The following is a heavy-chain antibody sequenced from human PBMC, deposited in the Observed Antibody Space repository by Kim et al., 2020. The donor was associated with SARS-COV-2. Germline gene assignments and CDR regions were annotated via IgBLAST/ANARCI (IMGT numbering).Heavy chain of an antibody. CDR1: GFTFSSYA. J-gene: IGHJ6*03. D-gene: IGHD3-3*01. CDR3: AKSYDFWSGKVPYYYYYMDV. CDR2: ISGSGGST. Sequence: GGSLRLSCAASGFTFSSYAMSWVRQAPGKGLEWVSAISGSGGSTYYADSVKGRFTISRDNSKNTLYLQMNSLRAEDTAVYYCAKSYDFWSGKVPYYYYYMDVWGKGTTVTVSS. V-gene: IGHV3-23*01.